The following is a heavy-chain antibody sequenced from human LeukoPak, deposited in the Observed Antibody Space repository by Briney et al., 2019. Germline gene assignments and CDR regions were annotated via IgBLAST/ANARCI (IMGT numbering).Heavy chain of an antibody. CDR3: AGEYSGSYYAYFDY. V-gene: IGHV1-2*02. CDR2: INPNSGGT. Sequence: ASVKVSCKASGYTFTGYYMHWVRQAPGQGLEWMGWINPNSGGTNYAQKFQGRVTMTRDTSISTAYMELSRLRSDDTAVYYCAGEYSGSYYAYFDYWGQGTLVTVSS. CDR1: GYTFTGYY. J-gene: IGHJ4*02. D-gene: IGHD1-26*01.